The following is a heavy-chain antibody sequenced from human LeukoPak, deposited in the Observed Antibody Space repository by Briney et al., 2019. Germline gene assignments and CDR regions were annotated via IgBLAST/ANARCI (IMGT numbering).Heavy chain of an antibody. D-gene: IGHD6-19*01. V-gene: IGHV1-8*01. Sequence: ASVKVSCKASGYSFSTYDINWVRQAPGQGLEWMGWMNPESGNTGYAQNFQGRVTMTRNTSISTAYMELSGLRSDDTAVYYCARGREWLVAFDSWGQGALVTVSS. CDR3: ARGREWLVAFDS. CDR2: MNPESGNT. J-gene: IGHJ4*02. CDR1: GYSFSTYD.